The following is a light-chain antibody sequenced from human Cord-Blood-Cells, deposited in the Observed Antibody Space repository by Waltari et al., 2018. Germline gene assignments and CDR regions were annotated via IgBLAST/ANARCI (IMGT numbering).Light chain of an antibody. Sequence: QSVLTQPPSASGTPGQRVTISCSGSSSNTGSNYVYWYQQLPGTAPKLLIYRNKQRPSGVPDRFSGSKSGTSASLAISGLRSEDEADYYCAAWDDSLSGPVFGGGTKLTVL. CDR3: AAWDDSLSGPV. CDR2: RNK. J-gene: IGLJ3*02. CDR1: SSNTGSNY. V-gene: IGLV1-47*01.